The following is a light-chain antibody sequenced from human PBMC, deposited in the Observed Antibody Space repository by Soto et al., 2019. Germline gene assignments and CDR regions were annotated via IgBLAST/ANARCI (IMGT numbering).Light chain of an antibody. J-gene: IGKJ1*01. CDR2: DAS. Sequence: DIQMTQSPSTLSASVGDRVTITCRASQSISSWLAWYQQKTGKDPKLLIYDASSLESGVPSRFSGSGSGTEFNLTISRLQTDDFATYDCQHYNSYSEAFGQGTKVDIK. CDR1: QSISSW. CDR3: QHYNSYSEA. V-gene: IGKV1-5*01.